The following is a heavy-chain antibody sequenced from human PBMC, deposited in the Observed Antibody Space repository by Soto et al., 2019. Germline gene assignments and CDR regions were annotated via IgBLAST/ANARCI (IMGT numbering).Heavy chain of an antibody. J-gene: IGHJ3*02. D-gene: IGHD5-12*01. CDR2: ISWNSGSI. V-gene: IGHV3-9*01. Sequence: GGSLRLSCAASGFTFDDYAMHWVRQAPGKGLEWVSGISWNSGSIGYADSVKGRFTISRDNAKNSLYLQMNSLRAEDTALYYCAKEEVATILGGAFDIWGQGTMVTVSS. CDR1: GFTFDDYA. CDR3: AKEEVATILGGAFDI.